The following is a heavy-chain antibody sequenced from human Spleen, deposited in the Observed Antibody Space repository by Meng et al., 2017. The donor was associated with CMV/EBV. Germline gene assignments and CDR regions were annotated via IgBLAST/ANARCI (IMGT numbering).Heavy chain of an antibody. J-gene: IGHJ4*02. V-gene: IGHV4-4*02. Sequence: GSISSSNLWTWVRQVPGKGLEWIGEIYHSGSTNYNPSLKSRVTISVDKFKNTFSLKLGSMTDADTAVYYCARHTKVLAAGTHYYFDSWGQGTLVTVSS. CDR2: IYHSGST. D-gene: IGHD6-13*01. CDR3: ARHTKVLAAGTHYYFDS. CDR1: GSISSSNL.